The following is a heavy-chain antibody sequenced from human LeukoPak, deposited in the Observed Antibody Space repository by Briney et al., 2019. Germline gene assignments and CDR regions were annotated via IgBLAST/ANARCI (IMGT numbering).Heavy chain of an antibody. CDR1: GGSISSSSYY. CDR3: ARTGDWGWGYFDN. Sequence: SETLSLTCTVSGGSISSSSYYWGWIRQPPGKGLEWIGSIYYSGSTYYNPSLKSRVTISVDTSKNQFSLNLSSVTAADTAVYYCARTGDWGWGYFDNWGQGTLVTVSS. CDR2: IYYSGST. J-gene: IGHJ4*02. V-gene: IGHV4-39*01. D-gene: IGHD7-27*01.